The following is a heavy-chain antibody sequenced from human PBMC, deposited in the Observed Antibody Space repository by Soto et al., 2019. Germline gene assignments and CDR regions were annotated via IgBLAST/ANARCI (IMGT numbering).Heavy chain of an antibody. CDR1: GASLSSRDYY. CDR3: ARATGWSNWFDP. J-gene: IGHJ5*02. D-gene: IGHD2-15*01. V-gene: IGHV4-39*01. Sequence: QLQVQESGPALVKPSETLSLTCTVSGASLSSRDYYWAWVRQPPGKGLEWIGSVFTTGTTYYNPSLKNGAIISLHTSENQFSLNLNSVTAADTAIYYCARATGWSNWFDPWGQGTLVTVSS. CDR2: VFTTGTT.